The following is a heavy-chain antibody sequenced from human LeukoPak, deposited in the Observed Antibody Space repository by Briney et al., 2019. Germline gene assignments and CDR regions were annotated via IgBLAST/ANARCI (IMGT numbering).Heavy chain of an antibody. J-gene: IGHJ4*02. CDR2: VYPGDSDI. D-gene: IGHD6-19*01. CDR1: GYSFTNYW. Sequence: GESLKISCKGSGYSFTNYWIGWVRQMPGKGLEWMGLVYPGDSDIRCSPSFDGQVTISADRSITTAYLQWSSLKASDTAIYYCARRRGGWYYFDYWCQGTLVTVSS. CDR3: ARRRGGWYYFDY. V-gene: IGHV5-51*01.